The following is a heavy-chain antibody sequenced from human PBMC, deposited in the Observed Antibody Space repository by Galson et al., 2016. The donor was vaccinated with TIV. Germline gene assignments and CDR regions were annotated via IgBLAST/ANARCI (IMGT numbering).Heavy chain of an antibody. D-gene: IGHD5-24*01. CDR1: GDSVSSNSAA. CDR3: ARGRSGYNSTYYYYGMDV. Sequence: CAISGDSVSSNSAAWNWIRQSPSRGLEWLGRTYYRSEWNSDYAVSVRGRIVIKADRSKNQFFLQLNSVTPEDTAAYFCARGRSGYNSTYYYYGMDVWGQGTTVSVSS. V-gene: IGHV6-1*01. CDR2: TYYRSEWNS. J-gene: IGHJ6*02.